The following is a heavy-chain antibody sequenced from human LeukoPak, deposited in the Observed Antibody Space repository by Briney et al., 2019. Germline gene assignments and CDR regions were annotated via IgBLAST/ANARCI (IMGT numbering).Heavy chain of an antibody. CDR3: ARPFHDSFDI. CDR1: GFTFSDYF. V-gene: IGHV3-11*01. CDR2: ISSSGSTI. J-gene: IGHJ3*02. D-gene: IGHD2/OR15-2a*01. Sequence: GGSLRLSCAASGFTFSDYFMSWIRQAPGKGLEWVSYISSSGSTINYADSVKGRFSISRDNAKNSLYLQMNSLRAEDTAVYYCARPFHDSFDIWGQGTMVTVSS.